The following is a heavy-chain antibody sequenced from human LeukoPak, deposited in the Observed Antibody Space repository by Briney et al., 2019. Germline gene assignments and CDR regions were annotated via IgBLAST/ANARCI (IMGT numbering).Heavy chain of an antibody. CDR2: SSGSGSIT. D-gene: IGHD6-19*01. CDR3: ARAGRLGYFDY. Sequence: GGSLRLSCAASGFTSSSYVMSWVRQAPGKGLEWVSASSGSGSITYYADSVKGRFTISRDNSNNTLYLQMNSLRAEDTAVYYRARAGRLGYFDYWGQGTLVTVSS. V-gene: IGHV3-23*01. CDR1: GFTSSSYV. J-gene: IGHJ4*02.